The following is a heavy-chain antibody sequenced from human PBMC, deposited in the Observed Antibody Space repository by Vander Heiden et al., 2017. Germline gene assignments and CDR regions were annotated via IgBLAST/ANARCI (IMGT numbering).Heavy chain of an antibody. D-gene: IGHD1-26*01. CDR2: IYYSGNT. V-gene: IGHV4-59*11. J-gene: IGHJ4*02. CDR3: ARGYSGSYF. CDR1: GGSISSHY. Sequence: QAQLPESGPGLVTPSETLSLSYTVSGGSISSHYWSWIRQPQGKGLEWIGYIYYSGNTNYNPSLKSRVTISVDTSKNQFSLKLSSVTAADTAVYYCARGYSGSYFWGQGTLVTVSS.